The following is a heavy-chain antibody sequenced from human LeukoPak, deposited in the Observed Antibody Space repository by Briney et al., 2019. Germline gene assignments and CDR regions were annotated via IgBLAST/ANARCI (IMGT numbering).Heavy chain of an antibody. Sequence: PSETLSLTCTVSGCSISSYYWSWIRQPPGKGLEWIGYIYYSGSTNYNPSLKSRVTISVDTSKNQFSLKLSSVTAAATAVYYCATNYYYSSSYGLVYYDYMDVWGKGTTVTVSS. D-gene: IGHD3-22*01. J-gene: IGHJ6*03. CDR2: IYYSGST. V-gene: IGHV4-59*08. CDR3: ATNYYYSSSYGLVYYDYMDV. CDR1: GCSISSYY.